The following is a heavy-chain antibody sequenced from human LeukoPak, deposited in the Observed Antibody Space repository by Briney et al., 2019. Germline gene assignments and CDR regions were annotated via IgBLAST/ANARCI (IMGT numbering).Heavy chain of an antibody. CDR1: GYTFSIYA. CDR2: INTNTGNP. V-gene: IGHV7-4-1*02. D-gene: IGHD5-18*01. CDR3: AKGMGYSYGDFDY. J-gene: IGHJ4*02. Sequence: APVKVSCKASGYTFSIYAMNWVRQAPGQGLEWMGWINTNTGNPTYAQGFTGRFVFSLGTSVSTAYLQISSLKAEDTAVYYCAKGMGYSYGDFDYWGQGTLVTVSS.